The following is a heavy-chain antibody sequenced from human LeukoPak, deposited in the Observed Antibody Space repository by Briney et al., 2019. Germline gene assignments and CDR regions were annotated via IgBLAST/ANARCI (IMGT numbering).Heavy chain of an antibody. CDR2: IFYTGNT. J-gene: IGHJ4*02. V-gene: IGHV4-39*01. CDR3: ARLDSSGRSIDDY. CDR1: GGSFSSSSYY. D-gene: IGHD3-22*01. Sequence: SETLSLTCTVSGGSFSSSSYYWGWIRQPPGKGLEGIGSIFYTGNTYYNPSLKSRVTISVDTSKNQFSLKLSSVTAADTAVFYCARLDSSGRSIDDYWGQGTLVTVSS.